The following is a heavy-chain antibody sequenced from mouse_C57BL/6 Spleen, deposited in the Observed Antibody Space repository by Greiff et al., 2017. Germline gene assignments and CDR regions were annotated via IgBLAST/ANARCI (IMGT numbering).Heavy chain of an antibody. CDR1: GFTFSDSG. CDR3: ATPRGAKDY. J-gene: IGHJ4*01. V-gene: IGHV5-17*01. CDR2: ISSGSSTI. Sequence: EVKLVESGGGLVKPGGSLKLSCAASGFTFSDSGMHWVRQAPEKGLEWVAYISSGSSTISYADTVKGRFTISRDNAKNTLFLQMTSLRSEDTAMYYCATPRGAKDYGGQGTSVTVSS.